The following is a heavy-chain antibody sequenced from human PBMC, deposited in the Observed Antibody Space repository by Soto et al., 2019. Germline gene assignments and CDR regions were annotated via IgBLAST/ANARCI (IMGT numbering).Heavy chain of an antibody. V-gene: IGHV4-34*01. CDR2: INHSGST. J-gene: IGHJ5*02. CDR3: ARGRGSGWYGNWFDP. CDR1: GGSFSGYY. Sequence: LSLTCAVYGGSFSGYYWSWIRHPPGKGLEWIGEINHSGSTNYNPSLKSRVTISVDTSKNQFSLKLSSVTAADTAVYYCARGRGSGWYGNWFDPWGQGTLVTVSS. D-gene: IGHD6-19*01.